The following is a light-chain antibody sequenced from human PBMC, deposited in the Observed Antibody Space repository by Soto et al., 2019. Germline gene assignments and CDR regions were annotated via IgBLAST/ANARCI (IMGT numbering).Light chain of an antibody. CDR1: TSDVGGYDF. CDR3: CSYTSSHTRV. Sequence: QSALTQPASVSGSPGQSITISCTGTTSDVGGYDFVSWYQHHPGKAPKLIIYDVNNRPSGLSNRFSGSKSGNTASLTISGLQTEDEADCYCCSYTSSHTRVFGTGTKVTIL. CDR2: DVN. J-gene: IGLJ1*01. V-gene: IGLV2-14*01.